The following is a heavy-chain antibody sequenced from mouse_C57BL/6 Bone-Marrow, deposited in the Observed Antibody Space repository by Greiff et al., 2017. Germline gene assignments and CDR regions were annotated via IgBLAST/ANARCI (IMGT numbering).Heavy chain of an antibody. CDR3: ARVNDGYYDY. D-gene: IGHD2-3*01. J-gene: IGHJ2*01. CDR1: GFTFSSYA. CDR2: ISDGGSYT. V-gene: IGHV5-4*01. Sequence: EVQVVESGGGLVKPGGSLKLSCAASGFTFSSYAMSWVRQTPEKRLEWVATISDGGSYTYYPDNVKGRFTISRDNAKNNLYLQMSHLKSEDTAMYYCARVNDGYYDYWGQGTTLTVSS.